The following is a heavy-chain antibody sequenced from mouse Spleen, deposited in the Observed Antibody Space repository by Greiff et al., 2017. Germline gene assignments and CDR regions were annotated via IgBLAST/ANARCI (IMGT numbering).Heavy chain of an antibody. CDR3: ARQDYYGSSYGPYWYFDV. D-gene: IGHD1-1*01. CDR1: GFAFSSYD. V-gene: IGHV5-12-1*01. CDR2: ISSGGGST. J-gene: IGHJ1*01. Sequence: EVKVEESGGGLVKPGGSLKLSCAASGFAFSSYDMSWVRQTPEKRLEWVAYISSGGGSTYYPDTVKGRFTISRDNAKNTLYLQMSSLKSEDTAMYYCARQDYYGSSYGPYWYFDVWGAGTTVTVSS.